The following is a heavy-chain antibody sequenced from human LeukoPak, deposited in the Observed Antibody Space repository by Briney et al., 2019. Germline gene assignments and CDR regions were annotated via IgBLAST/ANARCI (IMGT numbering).Heavy chain of an antibody. D-gene: IGHD1-1*01. V-gene: IGHV1-69*13. CDR1: GGTFSSYA. Sequence: SVKVSCKASGGTFSSYAISWVRQAPGQGLEWMGGIIPIFGTANYAQKFQGRVTITADESTSTAYMELSSLRSEDTAVYYCARGQLESYYYYYYMDVWGKGTTVTVSS. CDR3: ARGQLESYYYYYYMDV. J-gene: IGHJ6*03. CDR2: IIPIFGTA.